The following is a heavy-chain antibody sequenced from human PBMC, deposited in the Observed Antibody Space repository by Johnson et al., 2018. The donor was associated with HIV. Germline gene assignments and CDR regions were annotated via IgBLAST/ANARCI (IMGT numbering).Heavy chain of an antibody. CDR3: ARDRDYGDYKVGVFDI. CDR1: GFTFSSYA. J-gene: IGHJ3*02. V-gene: IGHV3-30*09. Sequence: QVKLVESGGGLIQPGGSLRLSCAASGFTFSSYAMHWVRQAPGKGLEWVAVISYDGSNKNYADSVKGRFAFSRDNSKNTLYLQMNSLRAEDTAVYYCARDRDYGDYKVGVFDIWGQGTMVTVS. D-gene: IGHD4-17*01. CDR2: ISYDGSNK.